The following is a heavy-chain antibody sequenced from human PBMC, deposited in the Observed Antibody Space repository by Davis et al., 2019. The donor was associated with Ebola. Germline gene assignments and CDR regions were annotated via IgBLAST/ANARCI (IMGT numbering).Heavy chain of an antibody. CDR3: ASPLGDYDVSAYNGDQHDF. J-gene: IGHJ4*02. CDR2: IIPIIGAA. CDR1: GGTFSTYS. D-gene: IGHD3-22*01. V-gene: IGHV1-69*13. Sequence: SVKVSCKASGGTFSTYSVSWVRQAPGQGLEWMGVIIPIIGAATYAQKFQGRVTITADESASTAYMELSSLRSEDTAVYYCASPLGDYDVSAYNGDQHDFWGQGTLVSVSS.